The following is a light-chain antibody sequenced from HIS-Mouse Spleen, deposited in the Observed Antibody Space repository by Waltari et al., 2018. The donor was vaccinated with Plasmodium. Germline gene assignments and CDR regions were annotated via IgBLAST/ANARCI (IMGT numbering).Light chain of an antibody. V-gene: IGKV3-15*01. CDR2: GAS. J-gene: IGKJ3*01. CDR3: QQYNNWSFT. CDR1: QSVSSY. Sequence: IVITQSPATPSVSPGESATPSCRASQSVSSYLAWYQQKPGQAPRLLIYGASTRATGIPARFSGSGSGTEFTLTISSLQSEDFAVYYCQQYNNWSFTFGPGTKVDIK.